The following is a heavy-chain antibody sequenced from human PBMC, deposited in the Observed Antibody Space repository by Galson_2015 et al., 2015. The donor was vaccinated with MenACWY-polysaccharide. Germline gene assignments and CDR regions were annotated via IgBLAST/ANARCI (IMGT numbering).Heavy chain of an antibody. Sequence: SLRLSCAASGFTFSSYGMSWVRQAPGKGLEWVSSISGSGGSTFYADSVKGRFPISRDNSKNTLSLQVNSLRAEDTAKYYCAKDLRVGATAGSELDFWGQGTLVTVSS. D-gene: IGHD1-26*01. CDR3: AKDLRVGATAGSELDF. V-gene: IGHV3-23*01. J-gene: IGHJ4*02. CDR2: ISGSGGST. CDR1: GFTFSSYG.